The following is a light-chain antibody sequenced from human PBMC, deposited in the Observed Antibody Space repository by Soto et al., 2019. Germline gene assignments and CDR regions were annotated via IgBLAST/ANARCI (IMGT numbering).Light chain of an antibody. J-gene: IGLJ2*01. CDR3: SSYTSSSTPHVV. Sequence: QSALTQPASVSGSPGQSITISCTGTSSDVGGYNYVSWYQQYPGKAPKLMIYDVSNRPSGVSNRFSGSKSGNMASLTISGLQAEDEADYYCSSYTSSSTPHVVFGGGTKLTVL. CDR2: DVS. V-gene: IGLV2-14*01. CDR1: SSDVGGYNY.